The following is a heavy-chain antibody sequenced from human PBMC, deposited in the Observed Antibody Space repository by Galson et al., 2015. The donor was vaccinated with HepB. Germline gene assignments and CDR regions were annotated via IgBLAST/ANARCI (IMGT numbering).Heavy chain of an antibody. Sequence: PALVTPTQTLTLTCTFSGFSLNTSGMFVSWIRQPPGKALEWLAPIDWDGDEYYSTSLKTRRTNSKDTSKNQEVLTMTNIDPVDTATYYCSRIMAVAGTRAFDYWGQGALVTVSS. J-gene: IGHJ4*02. CDR2: IDWDGDE. D-gene: IGHD6-19*01. CDR1: GFSLNTSGMF. CDR3: SRIMAVAGTRAFDY. V-gene: IGHV2-70*01.